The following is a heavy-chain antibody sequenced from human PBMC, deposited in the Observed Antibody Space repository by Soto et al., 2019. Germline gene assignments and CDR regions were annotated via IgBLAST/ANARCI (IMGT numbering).Heavy chain of an antibody. V-gene: IGHV3-15*07. J-gene: IGHJ4*02. CDR3: TTGVAARSSYFDY. D-gene: IGHD6-6*01. Sequence: GGSLRLSCAASGFTFSNAWMNWVRQAPGKGLEWVGRIKSKTDGGTTDYAAPVKGRFTISRDDSKNTLYLQMNSLKTEDTAVYYCTTGVAARSSYFDYWGQGTLVTVSS. CDR1: GFTFSNAW. CDR2: IKSKTDGGTT.